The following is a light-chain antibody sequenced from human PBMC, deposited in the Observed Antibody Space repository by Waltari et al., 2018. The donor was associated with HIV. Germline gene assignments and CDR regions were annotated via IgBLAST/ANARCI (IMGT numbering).Light chain of an antibody. V-gene: IGLV3-21*01. CDR1: NIGSKR. Sequence: SSALIQSPSVSVAPGRTARITCGGHNIGSKRVNWYQHKTGPAPILVIYDASDRPSGVPGRFSGSSSGNTATLTIRSVEAGDEADYYCQVWDKSLYQVVFGGGTKVTVL. CDR3: QVWDKSLYQVV. CDR2: DAS. J-gene: IGLJ2*01.